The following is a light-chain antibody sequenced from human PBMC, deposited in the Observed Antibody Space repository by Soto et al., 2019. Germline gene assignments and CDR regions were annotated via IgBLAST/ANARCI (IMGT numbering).Light chain of an antibody. CDR2: AAS. CDR1: QSISSY. CDR3: QQSYSTLT. V-gene: IGKV1-39*01. J-gene: IGKJ4*01. Sequence: DIPMTPSPSSLSASVGDRVTITCRASQSISSYLNWYQQKPGKAPKLLIYAASSLQSGVPSRFSGSGSGTDFTLTISSLQPEDFATYYCQQSYSTLTFGGGTKVDIK.